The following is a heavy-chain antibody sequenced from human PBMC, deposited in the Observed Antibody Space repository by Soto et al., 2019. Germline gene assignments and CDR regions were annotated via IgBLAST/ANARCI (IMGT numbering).Heavy chain of an antibody. CDR1: GGPISSSSYY. CDR2: IYYSGYT. D-gene: IGHD6-19*01. CDR3: ARSGIAVHWYFDL. J-gene: IGHJ2*01. V-gene: IGHV4-39*01. Sequence: SETLSLTCTVSGGPISSSSYYWGWIRQPPGKGLEWIGSIYYSGYTYHNPSLKSRVTISVDTSKDQFSLKLSSVTAVDTAVYYCARSGIAVHWYFDLWGRGTLVTVSS.